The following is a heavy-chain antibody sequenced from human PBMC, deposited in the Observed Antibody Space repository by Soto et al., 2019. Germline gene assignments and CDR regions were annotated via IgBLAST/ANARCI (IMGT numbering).Heavy chain of an antibody. CDR3: ARDATMLDY. V-gene: IGHV4-39*01. CDR2: IYYSGST. CDR1: GGSISSSSYY. Sequence: SETLSLTCTVSGGSISSSSYYWGWIRQPPGKGLEWIGSIYYSGSTYYNPSLKSRVTISVDTSKNQFSLKLSSVTAADTAVYYCARDATMLDYWGQGTLVTVSS. D-gene: IGHD1-26*01. J-gene: IGHJ4*02.